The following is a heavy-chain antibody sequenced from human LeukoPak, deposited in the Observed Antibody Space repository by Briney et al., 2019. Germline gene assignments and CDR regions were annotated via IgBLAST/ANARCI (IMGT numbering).Heavy chain of an antibody. J-gene: IGHJ4*02. CDR1: GGSFSGYY. CDR3: ASHKGF. Sequence: SETLSLTCAVYGGSFSGYYWSWIRQPPGKGLEWIGEINHSGSTNYNPSLKSRVTISVDTSKNQFSLKLSSVTAADTAVYYCASHKGFWGQGTLVTVSS. CDR2: INHSGST. V-gene: IGHV4-34*01.